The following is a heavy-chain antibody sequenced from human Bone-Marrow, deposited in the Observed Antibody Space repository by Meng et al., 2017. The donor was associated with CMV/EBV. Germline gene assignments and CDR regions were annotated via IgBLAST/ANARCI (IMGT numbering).Heavy chain of an antibody. Sequence: QVQLVQSGAEVKKPGSSVKVSCKASGGTFSSYTISWVRQAPGQGLEWMGRIIPILGIANYAQKFQGRVTITADESTSTAYMELRSLRSDDTAVYYCAWGSETYYFDYWGQGTLVTVSS. V-gene: IGHV1-69*02. CDR1: GGTFSSYT. D-gene: IGHD3-16*01. J-gene: IGHJ4*02. CDR3: AWGSETYYFDY. CDR2: IIPILGIA.